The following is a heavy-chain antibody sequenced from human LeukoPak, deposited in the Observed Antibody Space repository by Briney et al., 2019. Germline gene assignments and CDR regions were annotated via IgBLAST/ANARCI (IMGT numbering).Heavy chain of an antibody. CDR3: ARDPLGYCRSTSCYLGSWPSMIDY. Sequence: ASVKGSCKASGFTFTSYYMHWVRQAPGQGLEWMGIINPSGGSTSYAQKFQGRVTMTRDTATSTVDMELSSLRSEDTAVYYCARDPLGYCRSTSCYLGSWPSMIDYWGQGTLVTVSS. D-gene: IGHD2-2*01. J-gene: IGHJ4*02. V-gene: IGHV1-46*01. CDR1: GFTFTSYY. CDR2: INPSGGST.